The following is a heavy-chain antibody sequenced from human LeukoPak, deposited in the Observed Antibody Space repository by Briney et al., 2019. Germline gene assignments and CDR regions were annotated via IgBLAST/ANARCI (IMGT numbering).Heavy chain of an antibody. V-gene: IGHV3-11*01. CDR3: AKGLWASTVGATGIFFDY. CDR2: ISSSGSTI. J-gene: IGHJ4*02. D-gene: IGHD1-26*01. CDR1: GFTFSDYY. Sequence: PGGSLRLSCAASGFTFSDYYMSWIRQAPGKGLEWVSYISSSGSTIYYADSVKGRFTISRDSSENTPYLQMHSLGVEDTGVYYCAKGLWASTVGATGIFFDYWGQGIQVTVSS.